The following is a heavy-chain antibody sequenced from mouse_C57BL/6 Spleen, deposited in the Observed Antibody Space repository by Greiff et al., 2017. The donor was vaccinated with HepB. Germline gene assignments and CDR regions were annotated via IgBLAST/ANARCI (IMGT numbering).Heavy chain of an antibody. Sequence: DVQLVESGGGLVKPGGSLKLSCAASGFTFSDYGMHWVRQAPEKGLEWVAYISSGSSTIYYADTVKGRFTISRDNAKNTLFLQMTSLRSEDTAMYYCARSYYYYDGPFAYWGQGTLVTVSA. CDR2: ISSGSSTI. CDR1: GFTFSDYG. D-gene: IGHD2-4*01. CDR3: ARSYYYYDGPFAY. J-gene: IGHJ3*01. V-gene: IGHV5-17*01.